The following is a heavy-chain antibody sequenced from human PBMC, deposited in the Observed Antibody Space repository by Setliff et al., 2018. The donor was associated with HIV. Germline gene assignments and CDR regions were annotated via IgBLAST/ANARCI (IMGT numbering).Heavy chain of an antibody. V-gene: IGHV4-59*08. CDR2: LSLTSES. CDR3: SRHYDSSGKGDYFDD. J-gene: IGHJ4*02. CDR1: GASISGSY. Sequence: SETLSLTCTVSGASISGSYWIWIRQPPGKGLEWIGYLSLTSESKNNPSINSRVTTSIDTSKNQFSLDLRSVTAADTAVYYCSRHYDSSGKGDYFDDWGRGIRVTVS. D-gene: IGHD3-22*01.